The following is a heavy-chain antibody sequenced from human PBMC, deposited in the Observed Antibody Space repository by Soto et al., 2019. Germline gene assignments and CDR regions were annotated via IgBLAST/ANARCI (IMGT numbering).Heavy chain of an antibody. V-gene: IGHV4-31*03. CDR1: GGSISSGGYY. CDR2: IYYSGST. J-gene: IGHJ4*02. CDR3: ATLITGTTRYFDY. D-gene: IGHD1-20*01. Sequence: PSETLSLTCTVSGGSISSGGYYWSWIRQHPGKGLEWIGYIYYSGSTYYNPSLKSRVTISVDTSKNQFSLKLSSVTAADTAVYYCATLITGTTRYFDYWGQGTLVTVSS.